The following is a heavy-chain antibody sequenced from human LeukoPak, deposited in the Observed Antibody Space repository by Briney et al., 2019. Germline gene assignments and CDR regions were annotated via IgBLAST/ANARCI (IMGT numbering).Heavy chain of an antibody. CDR2: ISNSGSSV. Sequence: GGSLRLSCAASGFTFSTYEMNWVRQAPGEGLEWVSYISNSGSSVQYADSVKGRFTISRDNAKNSLYLQMDSLRAEDTAVYYCTSSGYSYADYWGQGTLVTVSS. CDR3: TSSGYSYADY. J-gene: IGHJ4*02. V-gene: IGHV3-48*03. CDR1: GFTFSTYE. D-gene: IGHD5-18*01.